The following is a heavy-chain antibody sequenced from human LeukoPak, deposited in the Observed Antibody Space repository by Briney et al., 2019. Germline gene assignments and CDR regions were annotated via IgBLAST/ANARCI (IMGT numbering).Heavy chain of an antibody. CDR2: ISAFTGNT. D-gene: IGHD3-10*01. CDR3: ARLSYDGEGY. J-gene: IGHJ4*02. Sequence: ASVKVSCKTSGYTFTTYVISWVRQAPGQGLEYMGWISAFTGNTNYAQKFQGRVAMTMDTSTSTVEMELRSLKYDDTAVYFCARLSYDGEGYWGQGTPVTVSS. CDR1: GYTFTTYV. V-gene: IGHV1-18*01.